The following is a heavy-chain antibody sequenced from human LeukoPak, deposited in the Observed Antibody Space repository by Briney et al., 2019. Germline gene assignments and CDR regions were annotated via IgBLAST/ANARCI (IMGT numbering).Heavy chain of an antibody. J-gene: IGHJ4*02. V-gene: IGHV4-59*08. CDR2: IYYSGST. D-gene: IGHD4-17*01. CDR3: ARHGPTVTNQGLDYYFDY. CDR1: GGSISSYY. Sequence: MPSETLSLTCTVSGGSISSYYWSWIRQPPGKGLEWIGYIYYSGSTNYNPSLKSRVTISVDTSKNQFSLKLSSVTAADTAVYYCARHGPTVTNQGLDYYFDYWGQGTLSPSPQ.